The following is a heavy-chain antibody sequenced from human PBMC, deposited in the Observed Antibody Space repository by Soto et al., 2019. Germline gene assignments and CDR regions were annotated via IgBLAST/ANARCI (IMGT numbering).Heavy chain of an antibody. CDR1: GYTFTSYA. CDR3: ASGTPATTDAVRWEYYYYYTDV. J-gene: IGHJ6*03. Sequence: QVQLVQSGAEVKKPGASVKVSCKASGYTFTSYAMHWVRQAPGQRLEWIGWINAGNGNTKYSQKFQGRVTITRDTSASTADMERSSLRAEDTAVYYCASGTPATTDAVRWEYYYYYTDVWGKGTTVTVSS. D-gene: IGHD4-17*01. V-gene: IGHV1-3*01. CDR2: INAGNGNT.